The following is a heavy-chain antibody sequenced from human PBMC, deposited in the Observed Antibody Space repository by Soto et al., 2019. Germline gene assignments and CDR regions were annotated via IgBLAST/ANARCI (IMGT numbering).Heavy chain of an antibody. CDR2: INHSGST. CDR1: GGSFSGYY. Sequence: SETLSLTCAVYGGSFSGYYWSWIRQPPGKGLEWIGEINHSGSTNYNPSLKSRVTISVDTSKNQFSLKLSSVTAADTAVYYCAGEGGYSSSWYPPQYYYYYGMDVWGQGTTVTVSS. CDR3: AGEGGYSSSWYPPQYYYYYGMDV. V-gene: IGHV4-34*01. D-gene: IGHD6-13*01. J-gene: IGHJ6*02.